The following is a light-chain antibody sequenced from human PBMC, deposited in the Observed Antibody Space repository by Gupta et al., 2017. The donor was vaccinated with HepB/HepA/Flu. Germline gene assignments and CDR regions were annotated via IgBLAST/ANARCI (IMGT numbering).Light chain of an antibody. V-gene: IGKV1-27*01. CDR1: QGISNY. CDR3: QKYNSAPRT. CDR2: AAS. Sequence: DIQLTQSPSSMSASVGDRVTITCRASQGISNYLVWYQQKPGKVPKLLIYAASTLQSGVPSRFSGSGSGTDFTLTISSLQPEDVATYYCQKYNSAPRTFGQGTKVEIK. J-gene: IGKJ1*01.